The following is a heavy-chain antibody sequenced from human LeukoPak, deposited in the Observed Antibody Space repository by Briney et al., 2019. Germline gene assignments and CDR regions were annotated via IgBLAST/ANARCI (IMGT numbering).Heavy chain of an antibody. CDR2: IYYSGST. Sequence: SQTLSLTCTVSDDSINDYYWGWIRQPPGKGLEWIGSIYYSGSTYYNPSLKSRVTISVDTSKNQFSLKLSSVTAADTAVYYCAKGSSLDAFDIWGQGTMVTVSS. CDR3: AKGSSLDAFDI. D-gene: IGHD1-26*01. J-gene: IGHJ3*02. V-gene: IGHV4-39*01. CDR1: DDSINDYY.